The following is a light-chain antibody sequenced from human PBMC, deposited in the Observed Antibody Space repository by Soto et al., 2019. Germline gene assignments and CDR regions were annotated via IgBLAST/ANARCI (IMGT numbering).Light chain of an antibody. CDR1: SSDIGGYNH. CDR2: DVD. J-gene: IGLJ3*02. Sequence: QSVLTQPTSVSGSPGQSITISCTGVSSDIGGYNHVSWYQQRPGKVPRLIIYDVDNRPLGVSNRFSGSQSGNMASLTISGLQAEDEADYYCCAYTARTTLSWVFGGGTKLTVL. CDR3: CAYTARTTLSWV. V-gene: IGLV2-14*03.